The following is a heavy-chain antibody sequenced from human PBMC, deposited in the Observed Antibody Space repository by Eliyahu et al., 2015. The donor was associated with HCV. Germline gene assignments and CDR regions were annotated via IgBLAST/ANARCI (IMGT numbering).Heavy chain of an antibody. CDR1: NGSTNYYY. V-gene: IGHV4-59*08. CDR2: VYYKGKP. Sequence: QVQLQESGPGLVKPSETLSLTCTVSNGSTNYYYWSWIRQPPGKRLEYIGYVYYKGKPNYNPSFKSRVAISIDTSKNQFSLEVKSLTAADTAVYFCARMHHYNSSWYLTSWGRGTLVTVSS. CDR3: ARMHHYNSSWYLTS. D-gene: IGHD6-13*01. J-gene: IGHJ5*02.